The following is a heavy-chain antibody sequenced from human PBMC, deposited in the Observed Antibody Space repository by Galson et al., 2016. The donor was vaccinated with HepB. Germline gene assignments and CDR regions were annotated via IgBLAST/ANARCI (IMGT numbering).Heavy chain of an antibody. V-gene: IGHV3-15*01. Sequence: SLRLSCAASAASGFSLKNAWMNWVRQAPGKGLEWVGRIKGRADGGTIDYAAPVKGRLSISRDDSEDTLFLQMNYLRTEDTALYFCTTRGDVPGPPTTAYWGQGILVTVSS. CDR1: GFSLKNAW. J-gene: IGHJ4*02. CDR2: IKGRADGGTI. D-gene: IGHD3-10*01. CDR3: TTRGDVPGPPTTAY.